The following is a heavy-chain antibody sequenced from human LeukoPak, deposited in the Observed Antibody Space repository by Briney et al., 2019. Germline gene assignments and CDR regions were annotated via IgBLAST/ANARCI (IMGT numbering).Heavy chain of an antibody. J-gene: IGHJ4*02. CDR2: IKQDGSEK. CDR1: GFTFISYW. Sequence: GGCLRLSCAASGFTFISYWMSWVRQAPGKGLEWVANIKQDGSEKYYVDSVKGRFTISRDNAKNSLYLQMNSLRAEDTAVYYCASSSPFDYWGQATQVTVSS. CDR3: ASSSPFDY. V-gene: IGHV3-7*01.